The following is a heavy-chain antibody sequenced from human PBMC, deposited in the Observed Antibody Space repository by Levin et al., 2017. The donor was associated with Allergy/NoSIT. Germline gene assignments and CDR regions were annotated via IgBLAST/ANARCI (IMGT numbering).Heavy chain of an antibody. J-gene: IGHJ5*02. CDR2: IYYSGST. D-gene: IGHD6-13*01. V-gene: IGHV4-39*01. CDR1: GGSISSSSYY. CDR3: ARVIAAAGKNWFDP. Sequence: MPSETLSLTCTVSGGSISSSSYYWGWIRQPPGKGLEWIGSIYYSGSTYYNPSLKSRVTISVDTSKNQFSLKLSSVTAADTAVYYCARVIAAAGKNWFDPWGQGTLVTVSS.